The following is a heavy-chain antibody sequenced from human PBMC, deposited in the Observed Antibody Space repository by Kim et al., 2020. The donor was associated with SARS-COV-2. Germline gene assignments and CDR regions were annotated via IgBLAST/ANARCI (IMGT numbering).Heavy chain of an antibody. J-gene: IGHJ4*01. D-gene: IGHD6-13*01. Sequence: GGSLRLSCAASGFTFSDSYMSWIRQAPGKGLEWVSYLSSINSYTNYADSVKGRFTISRDNAKKSLYLQMDTLRAEDTAMYYCARVSAGASSWYYFDSWG. CDR1: GFTFSDSY. V-gene: IGHV3-11*05. CDR2: LSSINSYT. CDR3: ARVSAGASSWYYFDS.